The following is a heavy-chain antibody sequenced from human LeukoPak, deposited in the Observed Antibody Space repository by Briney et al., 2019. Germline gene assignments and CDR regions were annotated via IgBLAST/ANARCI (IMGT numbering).Heavy chain of an antibody. J-gene: IGHJ3*02. CDR2: INHSGST. D-gene: IGHD4-17*01. Sequence: SETLSLTCAVYGGSFCGYYWSWIRQPPGKGLEWIGEINHSGSTNYNPSLKSRVTISVDTSKNQFSLKLSSVTAADTAVYYCARQATVTTFPDAFDIWGQGTMVTVSS. V-gene: IGHV4-34*01. CDR3: ARQATVTTFPDAFDI. CDR1: GGSFCGYY.